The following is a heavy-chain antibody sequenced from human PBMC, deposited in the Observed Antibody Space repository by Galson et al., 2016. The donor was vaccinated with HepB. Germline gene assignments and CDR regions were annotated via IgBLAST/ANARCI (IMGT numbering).Heavy chain of an antibody. V-gene: IGHV3-7*03. CDR2: IKQDGSEK. CDR1: RFTFSIYW. J-gene: IGHJ6*02. D-gene: IGHD5-18*01. CDR3: AREGEYNYGYDYYYGMDV. Sequence: SLRLSCAASRFTFSIYWMSWVRQAPGKGLEWVANIKQDGSEKYYVDSVKGRYTISRDYAKNSLYIQVNSLRAEDTAVYYCAREGEYNYGYDYYYGMDVWGQGTTVTVSS.